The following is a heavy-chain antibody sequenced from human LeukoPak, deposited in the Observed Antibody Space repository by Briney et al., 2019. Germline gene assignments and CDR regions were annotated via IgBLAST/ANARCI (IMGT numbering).Heavy chain of an antibody. CDR3: ARTRGQYYDILTGYDLDAFDI. CDR2: IKQDGSEK. J-gene: IGHJ3*02. D-gene: IGHD3-9*01. CDR1: GFTFSSYW. Sequence: GGSLRLSCAASGFTFSSYWMSWVRQAPGEGLEWVANIKQDGSEKYYVDSVKGRFTISRDNAKNSLYLQMNSLRAEDTAVYYCARTRGQYYDILTGYDLDAFDIWGQGTMVTVSS. V-gene: IGHV3-7*01.